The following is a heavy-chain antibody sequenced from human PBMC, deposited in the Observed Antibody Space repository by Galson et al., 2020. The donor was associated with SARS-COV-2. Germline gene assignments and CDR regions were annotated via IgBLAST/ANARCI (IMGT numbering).Heavy chain of an antibody. CDR1: GGSISSSSYY. CDR3: ARLYSSGWYDGGFDY. D-gene: IGHD6-19*01. J-gene: IGHJ4*02. Sequence: SETLSLTCTVSGGSISSSSYYWGWIRQPPGQELEWTGSIYYSGSTYYNPSLKSRVTISVDTSKNQFSLKLSSVTAADTAVYYCARLYSSGWYDGGFDYWGQGTLVTVSS. V-gene: IGHV4-39*01. CDR2: IYYSGST.